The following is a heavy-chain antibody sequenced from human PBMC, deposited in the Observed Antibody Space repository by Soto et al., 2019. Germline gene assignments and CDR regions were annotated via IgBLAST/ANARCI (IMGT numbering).Heavy chain of an antibody. CDR3: XSAGYSSGWYRGYYFDY. V-gene: IGHV6-1*01. CDR1: GDSVSSNSAA. CDR2: TYYRSKWYN. D-gene: IGHD6-19*01. Sequence: SQTLSLTCAISGDSVSSNSAAWNWIRQSPSRGLEWLGRTYYRSKWYNDYAVSVKSRITINPDTSKNQFSLQLNSVTPEDTAVYYCXSAGYSSGWYRGYYFDYWGQGTLVTVSS. J-gene: IGHJ4*02.